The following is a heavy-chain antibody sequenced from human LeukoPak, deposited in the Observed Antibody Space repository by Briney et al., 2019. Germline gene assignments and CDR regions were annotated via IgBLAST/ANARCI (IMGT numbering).Heavy chain of an antibody. CDR3: ARLGPACSSTSCHTSYTGSRWVY. D-gene: IGHD2-2*01. J-gene: IGHJ4*02. V-gene: IGHV4-39*01. CDR1: GGSISSSSYY. Sequence: SETLSLTCTVSGGSISSSSYYWGWIRQPPGKGLEWIGSIYYSGSTYYNPSLKSRVTISVDTSKNQFSLKLSSVAAADTAVYYCARLGPACSSTSCHTSYTGSRWVYWGQGTLVTVSS. CDR2: IYYSGST.